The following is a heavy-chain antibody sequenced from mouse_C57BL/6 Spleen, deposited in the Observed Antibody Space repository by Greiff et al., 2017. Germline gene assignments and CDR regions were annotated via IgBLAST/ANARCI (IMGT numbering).Heavy chain of an antibody. Sequence: VHVKQSGAELVKPGASVKLSCTASGFNIKDYYMHWVKQRTEQGLEWIGRIDPEDGETKYAPKFQGKATITADTSSNSAYLQLSSLTSEDTAVYYCARVHYDYDEGYYYAMDYWGQGTSVTVSS. D-gene: IGHD2-4*01. CDR1: GFNIKDYY. CDR2: IDPEDGET. J-gene: IGHJ4*01. CDR3: ARVHYDYDEGYYYAMDY. V-gene: IGHV14-2*01.